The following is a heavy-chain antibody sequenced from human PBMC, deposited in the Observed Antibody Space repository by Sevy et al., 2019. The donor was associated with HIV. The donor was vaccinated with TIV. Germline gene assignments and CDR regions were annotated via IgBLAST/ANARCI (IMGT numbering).Heavy chain of an antibody. V-gene: IGHV4-34*01. Sequence: TLSLTCAVYGGSFSGYYWSWIRQPPGKGLEWIGEINHSGSTNYNPSLKSRVTISVDTSKNQISLKLSSVTAADTAVYYCARGRGYSYGYFSVYWYFDLWGRGTLVTVSS. D-gene: IGHD5-18*01. J-gene: IGHJ2*01. CDR3: ARGRGYSYGYFSVYWYFDL. CDR2: INHSGST. CDR1: GGSFSGYY.